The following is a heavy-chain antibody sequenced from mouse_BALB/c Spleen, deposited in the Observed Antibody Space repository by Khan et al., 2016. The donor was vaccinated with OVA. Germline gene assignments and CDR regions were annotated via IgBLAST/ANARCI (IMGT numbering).Heavy chain of an antibody. V-gene: IGHV5-9-3*01. J-gene: IGHJ3*01. Sequence: EVELVESGGGLVKPGGSLKLSCAASGFTFSNYAMSWVRQTPEKRLEWVATISSGGSYTYYPDSVLGRFTISRDNAKNTLYLQMSSLRSEDTAIYYCGRELVTTVVATPFAYWGQGTLVTVSA. D-gene: IGHD1-1*01. CDR2: ISSGGSYT. CDR1: GFTFSNYA. CDR3: GRELVTTVVATPFAY.